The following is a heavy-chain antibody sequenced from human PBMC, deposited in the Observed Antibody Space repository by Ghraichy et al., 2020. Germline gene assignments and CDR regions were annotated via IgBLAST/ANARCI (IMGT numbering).Heavy chain of an antibody. CDR1: GYTFTDYY. Sequence: ASVKVSCKASGYTFTDYYMHWVRQAPGQGLEWMGWINPNSGGTNYAQKFQGWVTMTRDTSISTAYMELSRLRSDDTAVYYCARDFSPSYYYYGMDVWGQGTTVTVSS. J-gene: IGHJ6*02. V-gene: IGHV1-2*04. CDR2: INPNSGGT. CDR3: ARDFSPSYYYYGMDV. D-gene: IGHD2/OR15-2a*01.